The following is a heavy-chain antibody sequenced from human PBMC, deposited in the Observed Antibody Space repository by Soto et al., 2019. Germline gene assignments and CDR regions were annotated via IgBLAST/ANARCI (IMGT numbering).Heavy chain of an antibody. D-gene: IGHD6-13*01. CDR2: ISGSGGST. V-gene: IGHV3-23*01. CDR1: GFTFSSYA. CDR3: AKDKARGYSRATIPFPVDY. J-gene: IGHJ4*02. Sequence: GGSLRLSCAASGFTFSSYAMSWVRQAPGKGLEWVSAISGSGGSTYYADSVKGRFTISRDNSKNTLYLQMNSLRAEDTAVYYCAKDKARGYSRATIPFPVDYWGQGTLVTVS.